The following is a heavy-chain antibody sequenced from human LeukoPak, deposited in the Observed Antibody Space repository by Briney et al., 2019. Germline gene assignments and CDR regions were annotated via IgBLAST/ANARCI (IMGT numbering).Heavy chain of an antibody. CDR1: GSTLTEFS. CDR3: ATIAPGDLFDS. J-gene: IGHJ4*02. Sequence: GASVKVSCKVSGSTLTEFSIHWVRQAPGKGLEWMGGFVPEDDETIYAQSFQGRVTMTEDTSTDTAYMELSSLRSEDTAMYYCATIAPGDLFDSWGQGTRVTVSS. D-gene: IGHD7-27*01. CDR2: FVPEDDET. V-gene: IGHV1-24*01.